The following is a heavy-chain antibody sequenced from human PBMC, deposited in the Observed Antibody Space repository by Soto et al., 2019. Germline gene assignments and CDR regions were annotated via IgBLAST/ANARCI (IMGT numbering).Heavy chain of an antibody. CDR1: GDSVSSISHY. Sequence: QLQLRESGPGLVKPSETLSLTCSVSGDSVSSISHYWAWIRLSPGKGLEWIGSIYYTGHTYYNPSLRSRVTRPLDTSKNQFSLKLRSVTAADTAVYYCAKDTIRLGFCSGGTCYSDSWGQGTLVTVSS. V-gene: IGHV4-39*02. CDR3: AKDTIRLGFCSGGTCYSDS. D-gene: IGHD2-15*01. CDR2: IYYTGHT. J-gene: IGHJ4*03.